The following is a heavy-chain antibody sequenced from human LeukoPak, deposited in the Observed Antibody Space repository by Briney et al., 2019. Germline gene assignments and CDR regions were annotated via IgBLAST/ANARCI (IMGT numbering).Heavy chain of an antibody. Sequence: GGSLRLSCAASRFTVSSNYMTWVRHAAGKGREWVSVIYSCGSTYYADSVKGRFTISRDNSKNTLYLQMNSLRAEDTAVYYCTTDYDSSGYYYPFDYWGQGTLVTVSS. V-gene: IGHV3-66*01. CDR1: RFTVSSNY. CDR3: TTDYDSSGYYYPFDY. CDR2: IYSCGST. D-gene: IGHD3-22*01. J-gene: IGHJ4*02.